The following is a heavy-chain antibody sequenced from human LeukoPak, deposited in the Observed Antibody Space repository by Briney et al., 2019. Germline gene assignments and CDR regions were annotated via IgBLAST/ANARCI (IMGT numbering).Heavy chain of an antibody. J-gene: IGHJ5*02. D-gene: IGHD6-13*01. V-gene: IGHV4-4*07. CDR1: GGSISSYY. Sequence: SETLSLTCTVSGGSISSYYWSWIRQPAGKGLEWIGLIYTSGSTNYNPSLKSRVTMSVDTSKNQFSLKLRFVTAADTAVYYCARDMAAAPYNWFDPWGQGTLVTVSS. CDR2: IYTSGST. CDR3: ARDMAAAPYNWFDP.